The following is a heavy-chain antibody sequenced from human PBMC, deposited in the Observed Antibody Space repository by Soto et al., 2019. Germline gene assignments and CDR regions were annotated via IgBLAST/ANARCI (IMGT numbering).Heavy chain of an antibody. CDR1: GFSLTTSGVG. V-gene: IGHV2-5*02. D-gene: IGHD3-10*01. CDR2: IYWDDDK. J-gene: IGHJ4*02. CDR3: AHRVICTVFGSVTTTAINFDV. Sequence: QITLNESGPTVVRPTETLTLTCRFSGFSLTTSGVGVGWIRQSPGKAPEWLALIYWDDDKRYSASLKSRLTNSKYTADSRVVLTVSELDPTDTPTCHCAHRVICTVFGSVTTTAINFDVWGQGTPVAVSS.